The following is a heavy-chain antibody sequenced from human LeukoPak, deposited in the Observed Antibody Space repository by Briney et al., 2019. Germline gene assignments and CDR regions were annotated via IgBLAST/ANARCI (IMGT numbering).Heavy chain of an antibody. D-gene: IGHD1-26*01. CDR1: GGSFSGYY. V-gene: IGHV4-34*01. Sequence: SETLSLTCAVYGGSFSGYYWSWIRQPPGKGLEWIGEINHSGSTNYNPSLKSRVTISLDTSKNQFSLKLRSVTAADTAVYYCARDRRWDHDAFDIWGQGTMVTVSS. CDR2: INHSGST. J-gene: IGHJ3*02. CDR3: ARDRRWDHDAFDI.